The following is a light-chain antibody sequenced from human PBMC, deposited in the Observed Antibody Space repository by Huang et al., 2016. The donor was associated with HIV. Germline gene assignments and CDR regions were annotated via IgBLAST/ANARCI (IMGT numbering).Light chain of an antibody. J-gene: IGKJ2*01. CDR2: KAS. V-gene: IGKV1-5*03. CDR3: QQYKSYSVT. CDR1: QSISTR. Sequence: DIQMTQSPSTLSASIGDRVTITCRASQSISTRLAWYQQKPGRPPKVLIYKASSLESGVPSRFNGSGSGTEFTLTISSLQPDDFATYYCQQYKSYSVTFGQGTKLEIK.